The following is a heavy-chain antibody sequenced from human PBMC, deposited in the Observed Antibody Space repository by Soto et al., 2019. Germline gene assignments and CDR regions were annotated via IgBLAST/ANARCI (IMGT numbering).Heavy chain of an antibody. CDR1: GFTFSSYA. V-gene: IGHV3-23*01. CDR2: ISVSGGST. D-gene: IGHD1-26*01. CDR3: ARAGSGVPRNYFDY. Sequence: PGGSLRLSCAASGFTFSSYAMNWVRQAPGKGLEWVSVISVSGGSTDYADSVKGRFTISRDNSKNTLYLQMSSLRAEDTAEYYCARAGSGVPRNYFDYWGHGTLVTVSS. J-gene: IGHJ4*01.